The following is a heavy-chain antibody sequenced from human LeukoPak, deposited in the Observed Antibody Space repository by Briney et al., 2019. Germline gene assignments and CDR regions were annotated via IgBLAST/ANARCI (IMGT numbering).Heavy chain of an antibody. CDR1: GGSISSSSYS. V-gene: IGHV4-39*01. CDR2: IYYSGST. D-gene: IGHD1-20*01. CDR3: ARHSDPLTGTTSLGDAFDI. Sequence: SETLSLTCTVSGGSISSSSYSWGWIRQPPGKGLEWIGSIYYSGSTYYNPSLKSRVTISVDTSKNQFSLKLSSGTAADTAVYYCARHSDPLTGTTSLGDAFDIWGQGTMVTVSS. J-gene: IGHJ3*02.